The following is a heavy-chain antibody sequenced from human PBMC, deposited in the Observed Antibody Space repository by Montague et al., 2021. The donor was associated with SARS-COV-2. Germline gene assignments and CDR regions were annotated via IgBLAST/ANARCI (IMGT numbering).Heavy chain of an antibody. V-gene: IGHV4-39*01. J-gene: IGHJ5*02. CDR2: IYYSGST. D-gene: IGHD3-9*01. Sequence: SETLSLTCTVSGGSISSSSYYWGWIRQPPGKGLEWIGSIYYSGSTYYNPSLKSRVTISVDTSKNQFSLKLSSVTAADTAVYYCARPVSYYDILSSSTNRFDPWGQGTLVTVSS. CDR3: ARPVSYYDILSSSTNRFDP. CDR1: GGSISSSSYY.